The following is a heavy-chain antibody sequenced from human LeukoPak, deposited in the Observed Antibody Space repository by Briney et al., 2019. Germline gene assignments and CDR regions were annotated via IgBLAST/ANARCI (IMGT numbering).Heavy chain of an antibody. D-gene: IGHD5-18*01. Sequence: SVKVSCKASGGAFSSYAISWVRQAPGQGLEWMGGIIPIFGTANYAQKFQGRVTITTDESTSTAYMELSSLRSEDTAVYYCATNLGGGYSYGHGAYWGQGTLVTVSS. CDR2: IIPIFGTA. CDR3: ATNLGGGYSYGHGAY. V-gene: IGHV1-69*05. J-gene: IGHJ4*02. CDR1: GGAFSSYA.